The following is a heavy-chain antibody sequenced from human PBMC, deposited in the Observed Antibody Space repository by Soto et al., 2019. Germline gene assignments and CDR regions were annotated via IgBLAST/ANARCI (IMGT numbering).Heavy chain of an antibody. CDR3: ARSFTIFGVVIIQPFDY. CDR1: GGSFSGYY. Sequence: SETLSLTCAVYGGSFSGYYWSWIRQPPGKGLEWIGEINHSGSTNYNPSLKSRVTISVDTSKNQFSLKLSSVTAADTAVYYCARSFTIFGVVIIQPFDYWGQGTLVTVSS. D-gene: IGHD3-3*01. CDR2: INHSGST. V-gene: IGHV4-34*01. J-gene: IGHJ4*02.